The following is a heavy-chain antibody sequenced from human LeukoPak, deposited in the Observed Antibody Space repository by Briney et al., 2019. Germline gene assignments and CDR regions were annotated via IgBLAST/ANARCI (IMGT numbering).Heavy chain of an antibody. D-gene: IGHD6-19*01. CDR1: GFTVSSHC. V-gene: IGHV3-53*01. J-gene: IGHJ4*02. CDR2: IYIGGIT. CDR3: ARIYGDGWYADH. Sequence: GGSLRLSCAASGFTVSSHCMSWVRQAPGKGLEWVSIIYIGGITWYADSMKGRITISRDNSKNTLYLQMDSRRAEDTAVYSCARIYGDGWYADHWGQGTLVTVSS.